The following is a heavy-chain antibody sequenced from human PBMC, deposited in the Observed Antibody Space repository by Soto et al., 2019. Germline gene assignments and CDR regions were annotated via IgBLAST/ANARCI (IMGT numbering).Heavy chain of an antibody. CDR2: IYYSGST. CDR3: ARRWGTSFDF. V-gene: IGHV4-59*01. J-gene: IGHJ4*02. CDR1: GGSICSYY. Sequence: QVQLQESGPGLVKPSETLSLTCTVSGGSICSYYWSWIRQPPGKGLEWIGYIYYSGSTNYNPSLKSRVTISVDTFKNQFSLKMSSVTAADTAVYYCARRWGTSFDFWGQGTLVTVSS. D-gene: IGHD7-27*01.